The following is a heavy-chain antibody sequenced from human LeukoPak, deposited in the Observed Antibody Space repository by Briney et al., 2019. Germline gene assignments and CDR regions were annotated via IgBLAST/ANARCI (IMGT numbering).Heavy chain of an antibody. CDR3: ARHVGGTTYDY. J-gene: IGHJ4*02. CDR1: GGSFSGYY. V-gene: IGHV4-59*08. D-gene: IGHD1-1*01. Sequence: SETLSLTCAVYGGSFSGYYWNWIRQPPGKGLEWIGYIHYSGSTNYNPSLKSRVTISVDTSKNQFSLKVSSVTAADTAVYYCARHVGGTTYDYWGQGTLVTVSS. CDR2: IHYSGST.